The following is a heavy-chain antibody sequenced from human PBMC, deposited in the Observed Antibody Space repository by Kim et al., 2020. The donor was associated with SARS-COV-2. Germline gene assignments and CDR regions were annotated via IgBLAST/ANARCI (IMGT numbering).Heavy chain of an antibody. CDR3: ARDHSYITIFGVVDYFDY. CDR2: IYYSGST. CDR1: GGSISSYY. D-gene: IGHD3-3*01. J-gene: IGHJ4*02. Sequence: SETLSLTCTVSGGSISSYYWSWIRQPPGKGLEWIGYIYYSGSTNYNPSLKSRVTISVDTSKNQFSLKLSSVTAADTAVYYCARDHSYITIFGVVDYFDYWGQGTLVTVSS. V-gene: IGHV4-59*13.